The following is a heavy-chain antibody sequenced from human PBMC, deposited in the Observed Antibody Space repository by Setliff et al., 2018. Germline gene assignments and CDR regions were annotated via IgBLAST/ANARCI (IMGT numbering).Heavy chain of an antibody. V-gene: IGHV4-38-2*02. Sequence: SETLSLTCNVPGDSISSTYHWGWIRQSPGKGLEWMRTIYHSGNTYYNPSLNSRVAISVDTSENPFSLRLNSVTAADTAVYYCARLWISYESNTYFYPKYFDFWGQGTLVTVSS. CDR2: IYHSGNT. J-gene: IGHJ4*02. CDR1: GDSISSTYH. CDR3: ARLWISYESNTYFYPKYFDF. D-gene: IGHD3-22*01.